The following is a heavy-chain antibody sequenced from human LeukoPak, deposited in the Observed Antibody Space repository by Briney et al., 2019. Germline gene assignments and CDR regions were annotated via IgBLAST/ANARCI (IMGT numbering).Heavy chain of an antibody. CDR1: GFTFSSYG. CDR3: AKGCADYYYYGMDV. D-gene: IGHD2-8*01. J-gene: IGHJ6*02. V-gene: IGHV3-30*18. Sequence: GGSLRLSRAASGFTFSSYGMHWVRQAPGKGLEWVAVISYDGSNKYYADSVKGRFTISRDNSKNTLYLQMNSLRAEDTAVYYCAKGCADYYYYGMDVWGQGTTVTVSS. CDR2: ISYDGSNK.